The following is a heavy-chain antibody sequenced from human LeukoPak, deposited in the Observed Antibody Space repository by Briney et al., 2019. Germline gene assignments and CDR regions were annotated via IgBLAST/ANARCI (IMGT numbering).Heavy chain of an antibody. CDR1: GGSISSYY. Sequence: SETLSLTCTVSGGSISSYYWSWNRQPPGKGLEWIGYIYYSGSTNYDPSLKSRVTISVDTSKNQFSLKLSSVTAADTAVYYCARLGRDGYNYLDYWGQGTLVTVSS. J-gene: IGHJ4*02. CDR2: IYYSGST. V-gene: IGHV4-59*08. CDR3: ARLGRDGYNYLDY. D-gene: IGHD5-24*01.